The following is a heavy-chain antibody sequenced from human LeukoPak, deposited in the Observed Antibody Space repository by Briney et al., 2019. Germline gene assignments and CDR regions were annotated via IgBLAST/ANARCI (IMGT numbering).Heavy chain of an antibody. CDR3: ARDQGYSSSWYSRVPSYYFDY. J-gene: IGHJ4*02. V-gene: IGHV1-2*02. D-gene: IGHD6-13*01. CDR2: INPNSGGT. CDR1: GYTFTGYY. Sequence: ASVKVSCKASGYTFTGYYMHWVRQAPGQGLEWMGWINPNSGGTNYAQKFQGRVTMTRDTSISTAYMELSRLRSDDTAVYYCARDQGYSSSWYSRVPSYYFDYWGQGTLVTVSS.